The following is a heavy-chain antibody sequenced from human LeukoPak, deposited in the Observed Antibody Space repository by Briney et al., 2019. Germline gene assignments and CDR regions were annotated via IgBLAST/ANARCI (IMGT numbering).Heavy chain of an antibody. Sequence: PGGSLRLSCAASGFTFSSYAMSWVRQAPGKGLEWVSAISGSGGSTYYADSVKGRFTISRDNSKNTLYLQMNSLRAEDTAVYYCAKAVYCSSTSCYGYYYGMDVWGKGTTVTVSS. D-gene: IGHD2-2*01. CDR3: AKAVYCSSTSCYGYYYGMDV. V-gene: IGHV3-23*01. CDR1: GFTFSSYA. CDR2: ISGSGGST. J-gene: IGHJ6*04.